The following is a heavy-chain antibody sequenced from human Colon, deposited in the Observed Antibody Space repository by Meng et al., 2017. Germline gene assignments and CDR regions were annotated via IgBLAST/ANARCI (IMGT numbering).Heavy chain of an antibody. D-gene: IGHD4/OR15-4a*01. V-gene: IGHV4-4*07. J-gene: IGHJ5*02. CDR1: GGSISDYY. CDR3: ARDHAPFDYGLSRPGLDP. CDR2: IRGSGST. Sequence: QVQLQESGPGLVKPSETLSLTCNVSGGSISDYYWNWIRQPVGKGLEWIGRIRGSGSTNFNPSLKSRVTMSVDTSKNQFSLKLYSVTAADTAVYFCARDHAPFDYGLSRPGLDPWGQGTLVTASS.